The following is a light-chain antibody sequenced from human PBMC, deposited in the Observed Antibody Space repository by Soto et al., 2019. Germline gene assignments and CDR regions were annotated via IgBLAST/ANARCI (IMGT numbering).Light chain of an antibody. CDR1: QSVINN. CDR3: QQSRT. CDR2: GAS. V-gene: IGKV3-15*01. Sequence: EIVMTQSPATLSVSPGERVTLSCRASQSVINNLAWYQQKPGQAPRLLVYGASTRATGIPARFSGSGSGTEFTLTISSLQSEDFAVYYCQQSRTFAQGTKLEIK. J-gene: IGKJ2*01.